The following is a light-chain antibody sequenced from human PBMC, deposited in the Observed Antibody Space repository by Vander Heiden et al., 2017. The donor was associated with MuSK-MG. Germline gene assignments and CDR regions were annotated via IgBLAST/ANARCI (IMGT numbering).Light chain of an antibody. Sequence: SYELAQPHSVSVSPGQTATKSCSGDKLGDKYACWYQQKPGQSPLLYIYQDIKRPSGIPERFSGSKSGNTATLTSRGTQAMDEAEYYCQAWDSSTVVFGGGTKLTVL. V-gene: IGLV3-1*01. J-gene: IGLJ2*01. CDR1: KLGDKY. CDR3: QAWDSSTVV. CDR2: QDI.